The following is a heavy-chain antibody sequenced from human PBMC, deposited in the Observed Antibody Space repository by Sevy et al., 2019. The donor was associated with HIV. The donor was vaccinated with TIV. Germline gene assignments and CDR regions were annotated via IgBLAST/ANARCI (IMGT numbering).Heavy chain of an antibody. CDR1: GGTFSSYG. D-gene: IGHD6-19*01. CDR2: IIPILGTV. V-gene: IGHV1-69*13. CDR3: ARGGSNGWYYFDY. J-gene: IGHJ4*02. Sequence: ASVKVSCKASGGTFSSYGISWVRQAPGQGLEWMGGIIPILGTVNYARKYQGRVTITADDSTKTAYMELSSLRSEDTAVYYCARGGSNGWYYFDYWGQETLVTVSS.